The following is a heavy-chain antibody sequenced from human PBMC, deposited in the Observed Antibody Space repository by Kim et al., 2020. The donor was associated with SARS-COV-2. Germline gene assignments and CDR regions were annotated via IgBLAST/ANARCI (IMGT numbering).Heavy chain of an antibody. J-gene: IGHJ5*02. V-gene: IGHV4-4*02. CDR3: ARFRAGSGWFDP. Sequence: NYNPALKSRVTISVDKAKNQFSLKLSSVAAADTAVYYCARFRAGSGWFDPWGQGTLVTVSS.